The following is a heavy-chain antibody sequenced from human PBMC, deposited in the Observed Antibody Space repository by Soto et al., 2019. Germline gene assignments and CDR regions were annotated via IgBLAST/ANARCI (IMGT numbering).Heavy chain of an antibody. J-gene: IGHJ4*02. D-gene: IGHD5-12*01. CDR3: AHRVDRSPWLDY. CDR2: IYQSGTT. CDR1: GGSISSNYW. Sequence: SETLSLTCAVSGGSISSNYWWTWVRQSPGTGLEWIGEIYQSGTTNHNPSLKSRVTISVDRSKNHFSLKVSSLTAADTAIYYCAHRVDRSPWLDYWGQGTLVTVSS. V-gene: IGHV4-4*02.